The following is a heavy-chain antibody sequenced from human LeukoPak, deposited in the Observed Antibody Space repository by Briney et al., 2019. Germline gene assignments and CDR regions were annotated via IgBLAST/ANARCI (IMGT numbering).Heavy chain of an antibody. CDR3: ARRAYSYGHYYYFDF. CDR1: GGSISSYS. D-gene: IGHD5-18*01. J-gene: IGHJ4*02. V-gene: IGHV4-59*01. CDR2: IYYTGSS. Sequence: PSETLSPTCTVSGGSISSYSWSWIRQPPGKGLGWIRYIYYTGSSNYNPSLKSRVSISLGTSKNHFSLRLSSVTAADTAVYYCARRAYSYGHYYYFDFWGQGTLVTVSS.